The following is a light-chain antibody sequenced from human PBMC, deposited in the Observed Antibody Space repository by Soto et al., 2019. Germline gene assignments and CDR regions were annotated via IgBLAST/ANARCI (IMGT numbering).Light chain of an antibody. V-gene: IGKV1-5*01. CDR3: QQYNSYSWT. J-gene: IGKJ1*01. CDR2: DGT. Sequence: DIQMTQSPSTLSASVGDRVTITCRASQSISSWLAWYQQKPGKAPKLLIYDGTSLESGVPSRFSGSGSGTEFTLTISSLQPDDFATYYCQQYNSYSWTFGQGTKLDIK. CDR1: QSISSW.